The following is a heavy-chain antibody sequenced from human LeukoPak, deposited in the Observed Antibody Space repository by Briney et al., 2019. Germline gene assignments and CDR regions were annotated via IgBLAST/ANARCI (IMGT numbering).Heavy chain of an antibody. J-gene: IGHJ4*02. V-gene: IGHV4-4*07. D-gene: IGHD5-18*01. CDR1: GGSISSYY. CDR2: IYSSGST. Sequence: SETLSLTCTVSGGSISSYYWSWLRQPAGQGLEWLGRIYSSGSTNYNPSLKSRVTMSVDRCQNRFSLRMSAVRAGDTAVYYCMRTVDTAMDFDDWGQGILVTVSS. CDR3: MRTVDTAMDFDD.